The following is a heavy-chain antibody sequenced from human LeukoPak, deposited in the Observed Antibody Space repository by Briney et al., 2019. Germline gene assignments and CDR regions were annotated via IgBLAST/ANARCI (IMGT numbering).Heavy chain of an antibody. D-gene: IGHD3-10*01. V-gene: IGHV4-59*08. CDR2: IYYSGST. Sequence: SETLSLTCTVSGGSISSYYWSWIRQPPGKGLEWIGYIYYSGSTNYNPSLKSRVTISVDTSKNQFSLKLSSVTAADTAVYYCARQVLWFGKNLYYFDYWGQGTLVTVSS. CDR3: ARQVLWFGKNLYYFDY. CDR1: GGSISSYY. J-gene: IGHJ4*02.